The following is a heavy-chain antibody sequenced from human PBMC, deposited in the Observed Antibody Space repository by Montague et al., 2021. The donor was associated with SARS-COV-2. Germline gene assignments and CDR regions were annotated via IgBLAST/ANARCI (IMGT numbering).Heavy chain of an antibody. CDR3: ARGAPGY. J-gene: IGHJ4*02. V-gene: IGHV4-34*01. CDR1: GGSFSGYW. CDR2: INHSGST. Sequence: SETLSLTCAVYGGSFSGYWWTWIRQSPGKRLEWIGGINHSGSTKYNPSLKSRVTISLDTSKNQFSLDLTSVTAADTAVYYCARGAPGYWGQGTLVTVSS.